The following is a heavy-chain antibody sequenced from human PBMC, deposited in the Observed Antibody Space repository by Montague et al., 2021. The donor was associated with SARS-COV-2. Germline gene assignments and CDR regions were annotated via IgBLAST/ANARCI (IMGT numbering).Heavy chain of an antibody. V-gene: IGHV4-59*02. CDR3: SNFRRTQLLFGTLYYGMDV. Sequence: SETLSLTCTVSGGVELRRRSEEHTSELQSLAHSVCCLPHGEKNNYNPSLKNLVTISVDTYTHHFTLRLSSVTAADTAVYYCSNFRRTQLLFGTLYYGMDVWGQGTTVTVSS. D-gene: IGHD2-2*01. CDR2: LPHGEKN. CDR1: GGVELRRR. J-gene: IGHJ6*02.